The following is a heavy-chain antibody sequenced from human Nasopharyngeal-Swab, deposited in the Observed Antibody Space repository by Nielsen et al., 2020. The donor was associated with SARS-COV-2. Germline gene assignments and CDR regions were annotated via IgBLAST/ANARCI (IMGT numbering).Heavy chain of an antibody. CDR2: ISVYNADT. D-gene: IGHD3-3*01. CDR1: GYSFRSYG. CDR3: ARDVEEWLVVPSLSFDH. Sequence: ASVKVSCKASGYSFRSYGINWVRQAPGQGLEWVGWISVYNADTDYSQKVEGRVSLTADTVTTTVYMELRSLRSDDTAVYYCARDVEEWLVVPSLSFDHWGQGTLVTVSS. V-gene: IGHV1-18*01. J-gene: IGHJ4*02.